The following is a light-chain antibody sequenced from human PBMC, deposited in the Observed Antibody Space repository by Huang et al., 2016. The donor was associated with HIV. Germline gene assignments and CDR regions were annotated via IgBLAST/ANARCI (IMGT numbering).Light chain of an antibody. CDR2: GAS. J-gene: IGKJ3*01. Sequence: DIQMTQSPSSLSASVGDRVTITCRATQSVTKYLNWYQQKPGEAPKLLIYGASSLQTGVPSRFSGSGSGTDFTLTISSLQPEDFATYYCQQSSSPPPTFGPGTKVDIK. CDR1: QSVTKY. V-gene: IGKV1-39*01. CDR3: QQSSSPPPT.